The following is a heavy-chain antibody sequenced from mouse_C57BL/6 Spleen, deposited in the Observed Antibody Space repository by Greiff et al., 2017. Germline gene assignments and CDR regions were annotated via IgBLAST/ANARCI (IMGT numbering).Heavy chain of an antibody. V-gene: IGHV1-47*01. D-gene: IGHD2-5*01. CDR2: FHPYNDDT. CDR3: ARRDSNYESWFAY. Sequence: QVQLKQSGAELVKPGASVKMSCKASGYTFTTYPIEWMKQNHGKSLEWIGNFHPYNDDTKYNEKFKGKATLTVEKSSSTVYLELSRLTSDDSAVYYCARRDSNYESWFAYWGQGTLVTVSA. CDR1: GYTFTTYP. J-gene: IGHJ3*01.